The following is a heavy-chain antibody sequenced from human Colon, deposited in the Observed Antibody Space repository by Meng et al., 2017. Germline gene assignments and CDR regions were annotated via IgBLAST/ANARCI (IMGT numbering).Heavy chain of an antibody. CDR3: AKEGVQNYFDSGWLDY. V-gene: IGHV3-23*04. D-gene: IGHD3-10*01. J-gene: IGHJ4*02. CDR2: IRGSDGTT. Sequence: VQRGGLGGGLVQPGGSLCCPRAASGSPFSSYVMNWVRQAPGKGLEWVSYIRGSDGTTYYADSVKGRFTISRDKSKNTLYLQMNSLRAEDTALYFCAKEGVQNYFDSGWLDYWGQGTLVTVSS. CDR1: GSPFSSYV.